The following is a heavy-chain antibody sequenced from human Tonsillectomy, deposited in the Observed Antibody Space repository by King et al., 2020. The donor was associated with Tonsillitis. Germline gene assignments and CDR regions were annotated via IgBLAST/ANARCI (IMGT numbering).Heavy chain of an antibody. J-gene: IGHJ3*02. V-gene: IGHV3-33*08. CDR2: IWYDGRNK. CDR1: GFTFSSYG. CDR3: ARETYSGYDLYAWDI. Sequence: VQLVESGGGVVQPGRSLRLSCAASGFTFSSYGMNWVRQAPGKGLEWVAFIWYDGRNKFYADSVKGRFTISRDNSKNTLYLQMNSLRAEDTAVYYCARETYSGYDLYAWDIWGQGTMVTVSS. D-gene: IGHD5-12*01.